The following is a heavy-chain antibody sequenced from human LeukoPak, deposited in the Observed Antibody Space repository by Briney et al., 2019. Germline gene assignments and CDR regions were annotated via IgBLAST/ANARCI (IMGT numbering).Heavy chain of an antibody. V-gene: IGHV3-11*01. CDR3: ARVIVVVPAASDAFDI. J-gene: IGHJ3*02. Sequence: GGSLRLSCAASGFTFSDHYMSWIRQAPGKGLEWVSYISSSGSTIYYADSVKGRFTISRDNAKNSLYLQMNSLRAEDTAVYYCARVIVVVPAASDAFDIWGQGTMVTVSS. CDR1: GFTFSDHY. CDR2: ISSSGSTI. D-gene: IGHD2-2*01.